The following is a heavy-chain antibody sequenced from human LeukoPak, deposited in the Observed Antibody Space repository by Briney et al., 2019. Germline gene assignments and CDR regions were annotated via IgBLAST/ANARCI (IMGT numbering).Heavy chain of an antibody. CDR1: GGSISGYN. Sequence: SETLSLTCTVSGGSISGYNWNWIRQPAGKGLEWIGRISTGGNTAYNPSLKSRITLSLDTTKNQLSLNLTSVTAADTAMYYCARSLVGSTYFDYWGQGTLVTVSS. J-gene: IGHJ4*02. CDR2: ISTGGNT. D-gene: IGHD2-2*01. V-gene: IGHV4-4*07. CDR3: ARSLVGSTYFDY.